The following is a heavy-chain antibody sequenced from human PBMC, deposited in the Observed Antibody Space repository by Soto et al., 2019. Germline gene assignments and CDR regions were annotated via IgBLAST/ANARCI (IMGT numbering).Heavy chain of an antibody. V-gene: IGHV4-39*01. J-gene: IGHJ5*02. CDR3: AGTYYDFWSGYYPGGWFDP. Sequence: TSETLSLTCTVSGGSISSSSYYWGWIRQPPGKGLEWIGSIYYSGSTYYNPSLKSRVTISVDTSKNQFSLKLSSVTAADTAVYYCAGTYYDFWSGYYPGGWFDPWGQGTLVTVSS. CDR1: GGSISSSSYY. CDR2: IYYSGST. D-gene: IGHD3-3*01.